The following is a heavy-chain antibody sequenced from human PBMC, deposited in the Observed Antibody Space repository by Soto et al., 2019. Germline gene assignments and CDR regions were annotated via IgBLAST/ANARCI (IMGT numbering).Heavy chain of an antibody. D-gene: IGHD6-19*01. CDR3: ARGNGIVVAGTAFDY. V-gene: IGHV1-3*01. CDR1: GYTFTSYA. J-gene: IGHJ4*02. CDR2: INAGNGNT. Sequence: ASVKVSCKASGYTFTSYAMHWVRQAPGQRLEWMGWINAGNGNTKYSQKFQGRVTITRDTSASTAYMELSSLRSEDTAVYYCARGNGIVVAGTAFDYWGQGTLVTVSS.